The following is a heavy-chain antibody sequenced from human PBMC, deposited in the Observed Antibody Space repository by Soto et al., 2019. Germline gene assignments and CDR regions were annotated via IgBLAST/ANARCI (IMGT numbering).Heavy chain of an antibody. CDR1: GDSVSSNSAA. CDR3: ARDVTMVRGVTTQSYYYYGMDV. D-gene: IGHD3-10*01. V-gene: IGHV6-1*01. J-gene: IGHJ6*02. CDR2: TYNRSKWYN. Sequence: PSQTLSLTCAISGDSVSSNSAAWNWIRQSPSRGLEWRGRTYNRSKWYNDYAVSVKSRITINPDTSKNQFSLQLNSVTPEDTAVYYCARDVTMVRGVTTQSYYYYGMDVWGQGTTVTVSS.